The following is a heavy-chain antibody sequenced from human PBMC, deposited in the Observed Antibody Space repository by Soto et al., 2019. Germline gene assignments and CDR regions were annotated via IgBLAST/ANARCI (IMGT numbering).Heavy chain of an antibody. V-gene: IGHV4-59*08. Sequence: QESGPGLVKSSETLSLTCTVSGGSISGYWSWIRLPPGKGLEWIGYTYYTGNTNYNPSLKSRVTISVDTSKNQFSLRLSSVPAPDTAVYYCARHYCVGCGCHCFDYGGQGTLVTVSS. CDR2: TYYTGNT. CDR1: GGSISGY. D-gene: IGHD2-21*01. J-gene: IGHJ4*02. CDR3: ARHYCVGCGCHCFDY.